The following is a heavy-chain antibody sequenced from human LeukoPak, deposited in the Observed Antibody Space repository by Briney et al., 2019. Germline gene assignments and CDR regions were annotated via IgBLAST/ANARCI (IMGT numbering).Heavy chain of an antibody. CDR1: GGSISSSGFY. CDR3: ARAGYCRSSSCPSDY. V-gene: IGHV4-30-2*01. J-gene: IGHJ4*02. D-gene: IGHD2-15*01. Sequence: SETLPLTRTVSGGSISSSGFYWSWIRQPPGKGLEWIGYIYHTGTTDYNPSLKSRVTISVDRSTNKFSLKLYSVTAADTAVYYCARAGYCRSSSCPSDYWGQGTLVTVSS. CDR2: IYHTGTT.